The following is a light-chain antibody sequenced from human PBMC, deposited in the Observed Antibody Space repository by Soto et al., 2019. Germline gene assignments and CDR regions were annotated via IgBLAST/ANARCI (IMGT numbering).Light chain of an antibody. J-gene: IGKJ4*01. V-gene: IGKV3-11*01. Sequence: EFVLTQSPAILSLSPGEGATLSCRASQSLSTSLAWYQHKPGQAPRHLIYDASYRAPGIPARFSGSGSGTDFTLTISRLEPEDFAVYYCQQRSNWLTFGGGTKVEI. CDR3: QQRSNWLT. CDR2: DAS. CDR1: QSLSTS.